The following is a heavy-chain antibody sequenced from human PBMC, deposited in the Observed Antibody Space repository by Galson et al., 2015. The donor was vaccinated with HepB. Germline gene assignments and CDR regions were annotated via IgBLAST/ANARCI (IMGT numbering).Heavy chain of an antibody. V-gene: IGHV3-23*01. CDR2: ISGSGGST. CDR1: GFTFSSYA. D-gene: IGHD2-21*02. Sequence: SLRLSCAASGFTFSSYAMSWVRQAPGKGLEWVSAISGSGGSTYYADSVKGRCTISRDNSKNTLYLQMNSLRAEDTAVYYCAKGGMGWGYCGGDFLFDYWGQGTLFTVSS. J-gene: IGHJ4*02. CDR3: AKGGMGWGYCGGDFLFDY.